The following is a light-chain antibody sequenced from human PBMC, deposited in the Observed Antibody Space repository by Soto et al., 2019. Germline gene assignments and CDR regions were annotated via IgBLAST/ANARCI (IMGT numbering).Light chain of an antibody. Sequence: QSVLTQPASVSGSPGQSITISCSGTSSDVGGYDYISWYQQHPGTAPRLIIFEVTNRPSGVSNRFSGSTSGNTASPAISGLQAEDEADYYCTSYTSSSTQVFGTGTKVTV. CDR3: TSYTSSSTQV. CDR1: SSDVGGYDY. CDR2: EVT. V-gene: IGLV2-14*01. J-gene: IGLJ1*01.